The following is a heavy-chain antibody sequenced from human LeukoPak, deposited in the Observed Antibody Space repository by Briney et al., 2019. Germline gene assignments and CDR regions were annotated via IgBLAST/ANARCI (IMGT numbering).Heavy chain of an antibody. CDR1: GYSISSGYY. CDR3: ARRRIAAALNFDY. Sequence: SETLSLTCTGSGYSISSGYYWGWIRQPPGKGLEWIGSIYHSGSTYYNPSLKSRVTISVDTSKNQFSLKLSSVTAADTAVYYCARRRIAAALNFDYWGQGTLVTVSS. D-gene: IGHD6-13*01. J-gene: IGHJ4*02. CDR2: IYHSGST. V-gene: IGHV4-38-2*02.